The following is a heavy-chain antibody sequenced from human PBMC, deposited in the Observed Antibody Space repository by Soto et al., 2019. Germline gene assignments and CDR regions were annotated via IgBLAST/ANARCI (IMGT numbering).Heavy chain of an antibody. Sequence: QVQLQQWGAGLLKPSETLSLTCGVYGGSFSGYHWSWIRQTPGKGLEWIGQINHSGNVNYNPSLKRQVTLTXAXSXXQSSRRLSSVPAADTAVYYYARPLMWFDQTAAFDTWGQGTTVTVSS. CDR3: ARPLMWFDQTAAFDT. D-gene: IGHD3-10*01. CDR1: GGSFSGYH. CDR2: INHSGNV. J-gene: IGHJ3*02. V-gene: IGHV4-34*02.